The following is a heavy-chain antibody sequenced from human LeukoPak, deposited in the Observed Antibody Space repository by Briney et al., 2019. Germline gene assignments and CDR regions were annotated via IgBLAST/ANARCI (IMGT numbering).Heavy chain of an antibody. D-gene: IGHD2-2*01. V-gene: IGHV1-8*01. CDR2: MNPNSGNT. CDR3: ARKGPANYYYYYMDV. CDR1: GYTFTSYD. Sequence: GASVTVSCKASGYTFTSYDINWVRRATGQGLEWMGWMNPNSGNTGYAQKFHGRVTMTRNTSISTAYMELSSLRSEDAAVYFCARKGPANYYYYYMDVWGKGTTVTVSS. J-gene: IGHJ6*03.